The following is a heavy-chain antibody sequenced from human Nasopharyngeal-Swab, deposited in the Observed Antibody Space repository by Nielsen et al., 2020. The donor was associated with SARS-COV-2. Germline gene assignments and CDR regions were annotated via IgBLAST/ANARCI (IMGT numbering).Heavy chain of an antibody. D-gene: IGHD5-12*01. CDR3: ARSSHQSEGYAFDY. CDR2: IWYDGSNK. J-gene: IGHJ4*02. Sequence: GGSLRLSCAASGFTFSSYGMHWVRQAPGKGLEWVAVIWYDGSNKYYADSVKGRFTISRDNSKNTPYLQMNSLRAEDTAVYYCARSSHQSEGYAFDYWGQGTLVTVSS. CDR1: GFTFSSYG. V-gene: IGHV3-33*01.